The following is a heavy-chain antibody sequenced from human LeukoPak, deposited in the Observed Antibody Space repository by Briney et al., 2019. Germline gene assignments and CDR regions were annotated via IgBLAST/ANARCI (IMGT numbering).Heavy chain of an antibody. CDR3: VSFYETY. CDR2: INSDGSWT. J-gene: IGHJ4*02. Sequence: GGSLRLSCAASGNYWMHWVRQAPGKGLVWVSHINSDGSWTSYADSVKGRFTISKDNAKNTVYLQMNNLRAEDTAVYYCVSFYETYWGRGTLATVSS. CDR1: GNYW. V-gene: IGHV3-74*01. D-gene: IGHD2-2*01.